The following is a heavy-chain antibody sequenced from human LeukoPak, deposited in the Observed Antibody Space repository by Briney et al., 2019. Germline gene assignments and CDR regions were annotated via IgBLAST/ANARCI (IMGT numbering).Heavy chain of an antibody. CDR2: IKSKTDGGTT. CDR1: GFTFSSAW. Sequence: GGSLRLSCAASGFTFSSAWMNWVRQAPGKGLEWVGRIKSKTDGGTTDYAAPVKGRFTISRDDSKNTLYLQMNSLKTEDTAVYYCTTLTTAMDHFDYWGQGTLVTVSS. J-gene: IGHJ4*02. CDR3: TTLTTAMDHFDY. D-gene: IGHD5-18*01. V-gene: IGHV3-15*07.